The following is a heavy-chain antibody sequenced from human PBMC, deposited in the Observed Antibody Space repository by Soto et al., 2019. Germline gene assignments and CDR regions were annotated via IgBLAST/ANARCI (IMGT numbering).Heavy chain of an antibody. Sequence: GGSLRLSCAASGFTFSSYAMHWVRQAPGKGLEWVAVISYDGSNKYYADSVKGRFTISRDNSKNTLYLQMNSLRAEDTAVYYCARDRGGGDFQHWGQGTLVTVSS. CDR1: GFTFSSYA. J-gene: IGHJ1*01. D-gene: IGHD3-10*01. CDR2: ISYDGSNK. V-gene: IGHV3-30-3*01. CDR3: ARDRGGGDFQH.